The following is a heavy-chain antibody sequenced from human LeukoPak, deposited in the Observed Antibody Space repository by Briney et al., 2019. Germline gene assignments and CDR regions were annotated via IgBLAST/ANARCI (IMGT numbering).Heavy chain of an antibody. CDR3: AREVYDSSGYYYFDY. J-gene: IGHJ4*02. CDR2: IYSGGST. V-gene: IGHV3-66*01. Sequence: PGGSLRLSCAASGFTVSSNYMSWVRQAPGKGLEWVSVIYSGGSTYYADSVKGRFTISRDNSKNTLYLQMNSLRAEDTAVYYCAREVYDSSGYYYFDYWGQGTLVTISS. CDR1: GFTVSSNY. D-gene: IGHD3-22*01.